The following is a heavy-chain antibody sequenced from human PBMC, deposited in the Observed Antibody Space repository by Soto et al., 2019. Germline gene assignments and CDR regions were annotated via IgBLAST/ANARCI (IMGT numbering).Heavy chain of an antibody. J-gene: IGHJ6*02. V-gene: IGHV4-34*01. CDR2: INHSGST. CDR1: GGSFSGYY. CDR3: ARGRRYDFWSGYRSYGYYYGMDV. D-gene: IGHD3-3*01. Sequence: SETLSLTCAVFGGSFSGYYWSWIRQPPGKGLEWIGEINHSGSTNYNPSLKSRVTISVDTSKNQFSLKLSSVTAADTAVYYCARGRRYDFWSGYRSYGYYYGMDVWGQGTTVTVSS.